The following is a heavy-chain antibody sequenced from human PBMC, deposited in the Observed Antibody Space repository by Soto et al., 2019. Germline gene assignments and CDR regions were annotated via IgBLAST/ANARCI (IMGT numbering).Heavy chain of an antibody. Sequence: SETLSLTCAVYGGSFSGYYWSWIRQPPGKGLEWIGEINHSGSTNYNPSLKSRVTVSVDTSKNQFSLKLSSVTAADTAVYYCARPYYYDSSGYSDAFDIWGQGTMVTVSS. CDR2: INHSGST. D-gene: IGHD3-22*01. J-gene: IGHJ3*02. V-gene: IGHV4-34*01. CDR1: GGSFSGYY. CDR3: ARPYYYDSSGYSDAFDI.